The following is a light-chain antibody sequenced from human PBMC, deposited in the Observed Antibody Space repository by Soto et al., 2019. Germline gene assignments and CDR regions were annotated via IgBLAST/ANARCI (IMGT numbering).Light chain of an antibody. Sequence: QSALTQPASVSGSPGQSITISCKGTSSDVGGYNYVSWYQQYPGKAPNLIIYDVSSRPSGVSNRFSGSKSGNTASLTISGLQAEDEADYYCSSYTSSSTAVFGGGTQLTVL. CDR2: DVS. J-gene: IGLJ7*01. V-gene: IGLV2-14*01. CDR1: SSDVGGYNY. CDR3: SSYTSSSTAV.